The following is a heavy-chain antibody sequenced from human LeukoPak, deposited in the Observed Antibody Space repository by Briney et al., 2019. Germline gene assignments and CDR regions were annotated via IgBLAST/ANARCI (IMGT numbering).Heavy chain of an antibody. D-gene: IGHD4-17*01. CDR2: IYYSGST. V-gene: IGHV4-31*03. CDR1: GGFISSGGYY. CDR3: ARCGKDGDYVQN. J-gene: IGHJ4*02. Sequence: SETLSLTCTVSGGFISSGGYYWSWIRQHPGKGLEWIGYIYYSGSTYYNPSLKSRVTISVDTSKNQFSLKLSSVTAADTAVYYCARCGKDGDYVQNWGQGTLVTVSS.